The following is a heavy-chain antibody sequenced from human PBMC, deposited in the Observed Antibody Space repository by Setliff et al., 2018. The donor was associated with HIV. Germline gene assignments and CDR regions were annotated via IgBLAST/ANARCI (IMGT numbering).Heavy chain of an antibody. CDR2: VYYTGST. J-gene: IGHJ3*02. CDR1: TFSMSSYY. CDR3: ARGPTVTARRERTFDI. Sequence: SETLSLTCSVSTFSMSSYYWGIFRQPPGKGLEWIGCVYYTGSTYYSPSLKSRVSISIDASKNQFSLRLTSVTAADTAVYYCARGPTVTARRERTFDIWGRGTLVTVSS. D-gene: IGHD2-21*02. V-gene: IGHV4-59*01.